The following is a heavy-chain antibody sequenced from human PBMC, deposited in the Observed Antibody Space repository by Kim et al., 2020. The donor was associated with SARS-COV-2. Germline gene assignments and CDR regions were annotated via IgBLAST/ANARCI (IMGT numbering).Heavy chain of an antibody. V-gene: IGHV3-30-3*01. CDR3: ARGMGGSYYSHFDY. Sequence: GGSLRLSCAVSGFTFSSYAMHWVRQAPGKGLEWVAVISYDGSNKYYADSVKGRFTISRDNSKNTLYLQMNSLRAEDTAVYYCARGMGGSYYSHFDYWGQGTLVTVSS. D-gene: IGHD1-26*01. CDR1: GFTFSSYA. CDR2: ISYDGSNK. J-gene: IGHJ4*02.